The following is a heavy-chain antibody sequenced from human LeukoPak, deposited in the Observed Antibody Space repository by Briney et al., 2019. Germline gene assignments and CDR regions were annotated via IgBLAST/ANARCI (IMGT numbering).Heavy chain of an antibody. CDR1: GGSISSYY. CDR2: IYYSGST. J-gene: IGHJ4*02. D-gene: IGHD3-22*01. Sequence: SETLSLTCTVSGGSISSYYWSWIRQPPGKGLEWIGYIYYSGSTNYNPSLKSRVTISVDTSKNQFSLKLSSVTAADTAAYYCARARGGYYGSSAYYPAPAVDYWGQGTLVTVSS. V-gene: IGHV4-59*01. CDR3: ARARGGYYGSSAYYPAPAVDY.